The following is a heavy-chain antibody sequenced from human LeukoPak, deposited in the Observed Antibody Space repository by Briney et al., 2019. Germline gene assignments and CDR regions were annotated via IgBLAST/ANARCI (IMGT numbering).Heavy chain of an antibody. D-gene: IGHD3-22*01. CDR1: GFTFSVYS. Sequence: GGSLRLSCAASGFTFSVYSMTWVRQAPGKGLEWISHIYYADSVKGRFTISRDNSKNTLFLQMNSLRAEDTAVYYCGRLPNYDSSYWGQGTLVTVSS. CDR3: GRLPNYDSSY. V-gene: IGHV3-66*02. CDR2: I. J-gene: IGHJ4*02.